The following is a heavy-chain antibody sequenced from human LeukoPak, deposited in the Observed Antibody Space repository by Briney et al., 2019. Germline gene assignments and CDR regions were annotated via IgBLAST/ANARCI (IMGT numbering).Heavy chain of an antibody. CDR2: ISWNSGSI. V-gene: IGHV3-9*01. CDR3: CGVKSSSHLLGYYGMDV. J-gene: IGHJ6*02. D-gene: IGHD6-13*01. CDR1: GFTYDDYA. Sequence: GGSLRLSCAASGFTYDDYAMHRVRQAPGKGLELVSGISWNSGSIGYVDSVEGRFTISRDNAKNSLYLQMNSLRAEDTALYYCCGVKSSSHLLGYYGMDVWGQGTTVTVSS.